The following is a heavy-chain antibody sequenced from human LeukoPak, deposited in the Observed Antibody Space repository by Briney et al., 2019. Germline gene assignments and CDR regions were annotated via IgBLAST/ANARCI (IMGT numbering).Heavy chain of an antibody. CDR3: TAGHAILGSTCSAY. CDR2: INTDGTVT. D-gene: IGHD3-10*02. J-gene: IGHJ4*02. CDR1: GFTFSKYW. Sequence: GGSLRLSCAASGFTFSKYWMLWVRQAPGKGLESVSRINTDGTVTTYADSVKGRFTVSRDDAKNSVYLQMNSLRDEDTAIYYCTAGHAILGSTCSAYWGQGTLLTVSS. V-gene: IGHV3-74*01.